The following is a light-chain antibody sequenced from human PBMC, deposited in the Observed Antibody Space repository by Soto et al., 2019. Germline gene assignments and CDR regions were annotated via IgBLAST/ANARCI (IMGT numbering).Light chain of an antibody. J-gene: IGLJ2*01. CDR1: TLGSKF. V-gene: IGLV3-1*01. CDR3: QAWDSGTVV. CDR2: EDT. Sequence: SHELTQPPSVSVSPGQTANITCSGNTLGSKFVFWYQQKAGQSPMVVIYEDTKRPSGIPERFSGSNSGNTATLTISGTQAMDEADFYCQAWDSGTVVFGGGTQLTVL.